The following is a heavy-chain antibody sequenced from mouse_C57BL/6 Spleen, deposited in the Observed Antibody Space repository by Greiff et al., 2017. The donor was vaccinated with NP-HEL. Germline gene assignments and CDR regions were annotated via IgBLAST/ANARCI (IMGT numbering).Heavy chain of an antibody. V-gene: IGHV1-69*01. CDR2: IDPSDSYT. CDR3: ARWAGTGFAY. J-gene: IGHJ3*01. Sequence: QVQLKQPGAELVMPGASVKLSCKASGYTFTSYWMHWVKQRPGQGLEWIGEIDPSDSYTNYNQKFKGKSTLTVDKSSSTAYMQLSSLTSEDSAVYYCARWAGTGFAYWGQGTLVTVSA. CDR1: GYTFTSYW. D-gene: IGHD4-1*01.